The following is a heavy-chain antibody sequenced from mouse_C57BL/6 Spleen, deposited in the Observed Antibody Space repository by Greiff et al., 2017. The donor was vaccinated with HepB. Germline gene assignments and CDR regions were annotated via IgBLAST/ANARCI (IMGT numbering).Heavy chain of an antibody. V-gene: IGHV1-82*01. D-gene: IGHD2-3*01. CDR3: ASDYDGYYLFAY. CDR1: GYAFSSSW. Sequence: QVQLKQSGPELVKPGASVKISCKASGYAFSSSWMNWVKQRPGKGLEWIGRIYPGDGDTNYNGKFKGKATLTADKSSSTAYMQLSSLTSEDSAVYVCASDYDGYYLFAYWGQGTLVTVSA. J-gene: IGHJ3*01. CDR2: IYPGDGDT.